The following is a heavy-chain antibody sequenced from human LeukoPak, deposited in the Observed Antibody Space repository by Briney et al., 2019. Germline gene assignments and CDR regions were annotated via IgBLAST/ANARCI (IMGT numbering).Heavy chain of an antibody. V-gene: IGHV1-69*05. D-gene: IGHD3-22*01. CDR1: GGTFSSYA. Sequence: SVKVSCKASGGTFSSYAISWVRQAPGQGLEWMGRIIPIFGTANYAQKFQGRVTITTDESTSTAYMELSSLRSEDTAAYYCARGPTYYYDSSGYSNWFDPWGQGTLVTVSS. J-gene: IGHJ5*02. CDR3: ARGPTYYYDSSGYSNWFDP. CDR2: IIPIFGTA.